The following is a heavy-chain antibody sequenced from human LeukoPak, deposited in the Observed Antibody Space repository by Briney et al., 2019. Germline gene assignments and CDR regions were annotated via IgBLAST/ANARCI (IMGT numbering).Heavy chain of an antibody. CDR3: ATPYCSSISCLDVFNI. D-gene: IGHD2-2*01. V-gene: IGHV4-31*03. CDR1: GVSMRDGRYY. J-gene: IGHJ3*02. CDR2: RYYSGSA. Sequence: SETLSLTCSVPGVSMRDGRYYWTWTRQHPGKGLEWIGYRYYSGSANYNPSLKSRLTISVDTSKNQFSLQLSSVTAADTAMYYCATPYCSSISCLDVFNIWGQGTMVTVSS.